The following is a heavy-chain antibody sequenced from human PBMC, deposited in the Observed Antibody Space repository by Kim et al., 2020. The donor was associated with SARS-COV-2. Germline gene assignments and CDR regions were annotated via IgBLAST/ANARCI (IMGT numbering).Heavy chain of an antibody. CDR3: ARRGSSWYSQIDY. CDR1: GFTFSDYY. V-gene: IGHV3-11*03. D-gene: IGHD6-13*01. CDR2: ISSSSTYT. J-gene: IGHJ4*02. Sequence: GGSLRLSCAASGFTFSDYYMSWIRQAPGKGLEWVSYISSSSTYTNYADFVKVRFTISRDNAENSLYLQMNSLRAEDTAVYYCARRGSSWYSQIDYWGQGTLVTVSS.